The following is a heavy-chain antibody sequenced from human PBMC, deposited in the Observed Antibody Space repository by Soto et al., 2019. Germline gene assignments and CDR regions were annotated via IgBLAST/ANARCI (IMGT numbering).Heavy chain of an antibody. CDR3: ARLMGTSFDF. J-gene: IGHJ4*02. CDR2: ARNKVSSYTT. V-gene: IGHV3-72*01. D-gene: IGHD2-8*01. CDR1: GFTFSDHY. Sequence: GGSLRLSCAASGFTFSDHYMDWVRQAPGKGLEWVGRARNKVSSYTTAYAASVKGRFTISRDDSKNSLYLQMNSLKTEDTAVYFCARLMGTSFDFWGQGTLVTVSS.